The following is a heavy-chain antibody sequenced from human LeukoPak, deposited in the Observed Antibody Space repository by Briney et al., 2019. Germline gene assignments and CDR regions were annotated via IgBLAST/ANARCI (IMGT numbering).Heavy chain of an antibody. CDR2: IKQDGSEK. CDR3: ARTRITMVRGVIILDDAFDI. D-gene: IGHD3-10*01. CDR1: GFPFISYW. V-gene: IGHV3-7*01. J-gene: IGHJ3*02. Sequence: GSLRLSCAASGFPFISYWMSWVRQAPGKGLEWVANIKQDGSEKYYVDSVKGRFTISRDNAKNSLYLQMNSLRAEDTAVYYCARTRITMVRGVIILDDAFDIWGQGTMVTVSS.